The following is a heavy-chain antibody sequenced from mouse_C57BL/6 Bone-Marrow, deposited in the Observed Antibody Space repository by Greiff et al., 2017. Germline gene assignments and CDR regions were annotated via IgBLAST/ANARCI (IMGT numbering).Heavy chain of an antibody. CDR1: GYTFTSYW. CDR3: ARFLSIYVFAY. D-gene: IGHD1-1*01. Sequence: QVQLQQPGAELVKPGASVKLSCKASGYTFTSYWMHWVKQRPGQGLEWIGMIHPNSGSTNYNEKFKSKATLTVDKSSSTAYMQLSSLTSEDSAVYYCARFLSIYVFAYWGQGTLVTVSA. J-gene: IGHJ3*01. CDR2: IHPNSGST. V-gene: IGHV1-64*01.